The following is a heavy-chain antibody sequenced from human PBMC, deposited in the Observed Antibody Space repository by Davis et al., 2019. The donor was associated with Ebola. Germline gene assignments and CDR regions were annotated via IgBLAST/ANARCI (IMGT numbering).Heavy chain of an antibody. V-gene: IGHV3-49*04. Sequence: GESLKIPCRVSGFTLGDYALNWVRQAPGKGPEWVGFIRSKAYGGKPAYAASVKGRFTISRDDSKSIASLQMDSLKIEDTAVYYCSRDLKQRPPSYYDGMDVWGQGTSVTVSS. D-gene: IGHD6-6*01. CDR1: GFTLGDYA. CDR2: IRSKAYGGKP. CDR3: SRDLKQRPPSYYDGMDV. J-gene: IGHJ6*02.